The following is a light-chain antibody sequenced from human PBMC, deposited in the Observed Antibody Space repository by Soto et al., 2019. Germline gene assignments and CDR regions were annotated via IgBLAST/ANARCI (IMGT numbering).Light chain of an antibody. Sequence: EIVLAQSAGTLTVSPGEIAPLSCRASQSVNNYYSAWHQQKPGQAPRLIIYESSTRATGIPARFSGSGSGTEFTLTISSLQSEDFAVYVCHQYYDWLTWTCGQGTKVDIK. CDR2: ESS. CDR3: HQYYDWLTWT. J-gene: IGKJ1*01. V-gene: IGKV3-15*01. CDR1: QSVNNY.